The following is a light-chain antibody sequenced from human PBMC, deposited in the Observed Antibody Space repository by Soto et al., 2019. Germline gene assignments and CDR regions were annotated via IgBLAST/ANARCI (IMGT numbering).Light chain of an antibody. CDR3: HQTAANPWT. CDR2: AAS. CDR1: QNIGVY. J-gene: IGKJ1*01. V-gene: IGKV1-39*01. Sequence: DIQMTQSPSSLSASVGDRVTITCRASQNIGVYLNWYQKKPGKAPKLLIHAASSLHSGVPSTFSGSGSGTDFALTISNLQPEDFATYYCHQTAANPWTFAQGTKVDIK.